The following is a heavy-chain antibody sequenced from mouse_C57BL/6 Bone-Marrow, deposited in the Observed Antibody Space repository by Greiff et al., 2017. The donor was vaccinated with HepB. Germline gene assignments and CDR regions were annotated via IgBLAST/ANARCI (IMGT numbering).Heavy chain of an antibody. D-gene: IGHD2-1*01. CDR3: ARECYGNYYYAMDY. V-gene: IGHV3-6*01. Sequence: EVQLQQSGPGLVKPSQSLSLTCSVTGYSITSGYYWNWIRQFPGNKLEWMGYISYDGSNNYNPSLKNRISITRDTSKNQFFLKLNSVTTEDTATYYGARECYGNYYYAMDYWGQGTSVTVSS. J-gene: IGHJ4*01. CDR2: ISYDGSN. CDR1: GYSITSGYY.